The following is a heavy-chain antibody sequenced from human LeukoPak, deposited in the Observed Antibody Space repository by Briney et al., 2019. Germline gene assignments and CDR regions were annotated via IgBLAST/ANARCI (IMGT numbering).Heavy chain of an antibody. CDR1: GGSISSSSYY. J-gene: IGHJ4*02. CDR2: IYYSGST. CDR3: ARDDYGGNSGDDY. Sequence: PSETLSLTCTVSGGSISSSSYYWGWIRQPPGKGLEWIGSIYYSGSTYYNPSLKSRVTISVDTSKNQFSLKLSSVTAADTAVYYCARDDYGGNSGDDYWGQGTLVTVSS. V-gene: IGHV4-39*07. D-gene: IGHD4-23*01.